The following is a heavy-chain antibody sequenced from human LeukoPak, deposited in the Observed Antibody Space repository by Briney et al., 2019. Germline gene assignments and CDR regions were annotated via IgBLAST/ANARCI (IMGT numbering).Heavy chain of an antibody. J-gene: IGHJ6*03. V-gene: IGHV3-21*04. CDR3: ARVLRYCSGGNCYSGGLGYMDV. CDR2: IDASRGTT. Sequence: PGGSLRLSCAASGFTFSIYAMNWVRQAPGKGLEWVSAIDASRGTTYYADSVKGRFTISRDNAKNSLFLQMNSLRAEDTAVYYCARVLRYCSGGNCYSGGLGYMDVWGKGTTVTISS. D-gene: IGHD2-15*01. CDR1: GFTFSIYA.